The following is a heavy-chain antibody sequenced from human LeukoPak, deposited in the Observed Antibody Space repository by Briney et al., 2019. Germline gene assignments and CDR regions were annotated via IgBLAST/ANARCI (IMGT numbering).Heavy chain of an antibody. J-gene: IGHJ5*02. CDR1: GYTFTSYY. CDR2: INPSGGST. CDR3: ARDFLPPDNYYDRSGAGGDWFAP. D-gene: IGHD3-22*01. V-gene: IGHV1-46*01. Sequence: GASVKVSCKASGYTFTSYYIHWVRQAPGQGLEWMGLINPSGGSTNYAQKFQGRVTMTRDTSTSTVYMELSSLRSEDTAVYFCARDFLPPDNYYDRSGAGGDWFAPWGQGTLVTVSS.